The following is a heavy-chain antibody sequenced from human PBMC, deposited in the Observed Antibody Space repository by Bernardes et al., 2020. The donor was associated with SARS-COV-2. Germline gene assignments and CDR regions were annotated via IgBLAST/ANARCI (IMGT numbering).Heavy chain of an antibody. V-gene: IGHV1-24*01. D-gene: IGHD6-13*01. CDR2: FDPEDGET. J-gene: IGHJ6*02. CDR1: GYTLTALS. CDR3: ATSIAAAGPLYYYYGMDV. Sequence: ASVKVSCKVSGYTLTALSMHWVRQAPGKGLEWMGGFDPEDGETIYAQKFQGRVTMTEDTSTDTAYMELSSLRSEDTAVYYCATSIAAAGPLYYYYGMDVWGQGTTVTVSS.